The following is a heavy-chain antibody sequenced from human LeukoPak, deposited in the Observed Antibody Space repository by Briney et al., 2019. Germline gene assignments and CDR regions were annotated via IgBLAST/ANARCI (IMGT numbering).Heavy chain of an antibody. Sequence: SETLSLTCTVSGGSISSSSYYWGWIRQPPGKGLEWIGSIYYSGSTYYNPSLKSRVTISVDTSKNQFSLKLSSETAADTAVYYWARAGVQTIDFWGQGTLVTVS. J-gene: IGHJ4*02. D-gene: IGHD1-14*01. CDR2: IYYSGST. CDR3: ARAGVQTIDF. V-gene: IGHV4-39*01. CDR1: GGSISSSSYY.